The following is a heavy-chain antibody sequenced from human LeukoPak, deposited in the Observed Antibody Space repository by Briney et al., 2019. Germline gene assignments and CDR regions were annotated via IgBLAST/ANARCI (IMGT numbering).Heavy chain of an antibody. CDR2: VNPQGSGT. V-gene: IGHV3-74*01. CDR3: ARARWSSTGWFLGY. CDR1: GFTFSSYW. D-gene: IGHD6-19*01. Sequence: PGESLRLSCAASGFTFSSYWMHWVRQAPGKGLVWVSRVNPQGSGTSHTDSVKGRFTISRDNAKDALHLRMDNLRVEDTAVYYCARARWSSTGWFLGYWGQGTLVTVSS. J-gene: IGHJ4*02.